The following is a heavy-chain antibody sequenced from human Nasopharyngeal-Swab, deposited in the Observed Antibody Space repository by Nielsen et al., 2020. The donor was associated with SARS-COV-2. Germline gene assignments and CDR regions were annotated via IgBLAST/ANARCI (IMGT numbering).Heavy chain of an antibody. Sequence: ASLKVSCKASGYTFTGYYMHWVRQAPGQGLEWMGWINPNSGGTNYAQKFQGRVTMTRDTSISTAYMELSRLRSDDTAVYYCARGYFGRNWFDPWGQGTLVTVSS. D-gene: IGHD2/OR15-2a*01. V-gene: IGHV1-2*02. CDR3: ARGYFGRNWFDP. CDR2: INPNSGGT. J-gene: IGHJ5*02. CDR1: GYTFTGYY.